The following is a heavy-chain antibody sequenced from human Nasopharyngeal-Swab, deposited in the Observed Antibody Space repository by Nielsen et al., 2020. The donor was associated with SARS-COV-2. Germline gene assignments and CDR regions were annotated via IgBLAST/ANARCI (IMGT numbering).Heavy chain of an antibody. D-gene: IGHD3-16*01. V-gene: IGHV3-7*01. Sequence: GGPLRLSCAASGFTFSSYWMSWVRQAPGKGLEWVAKIKQDGSGKYYVDSVKGRFTISRDNAKNSLYLQMDSLRDEDTAVYYCVRDWGYWGQGTLVTVSS. J-gene: IGHJ4*02. CDR1: GFTFSSYW. CDR3: VRDWGY. CDR2: IKQDGSGK.